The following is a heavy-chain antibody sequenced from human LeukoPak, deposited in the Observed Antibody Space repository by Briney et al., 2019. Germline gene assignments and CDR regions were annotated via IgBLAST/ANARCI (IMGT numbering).Heavy chain of an antibody. V-gene: IGHV4-59*12. D-gene: IGHD3-10*02. CDR1: GGSISSYY. J-gene: IGHJ4*02. Sequence: SSETLSLTCTVSGGSISSYYWSWIRQSPGKGLQWFGYIYYSGSTKYNPSLKSRVTISVDTSKNQFSLKLSSVTAADTAVYYCARSGTYYYVGFDYWGQGTLVTVSS. CDR2: IYYSGST. CDR3: ARSGTYYYVGFDY.